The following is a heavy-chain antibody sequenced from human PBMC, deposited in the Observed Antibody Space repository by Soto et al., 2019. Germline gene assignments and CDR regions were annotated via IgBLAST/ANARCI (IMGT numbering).Heavy chain of an antibody. D-gene: IGHD6-13*01. V-gene: IGHV1-69*13. J-gene: IGHJ5*02. CDR3: ARERGERIAAAGSYNWFDP. CDR1: GGTFSSYA. CDR2: IIPIFGTA. Sequence: SVKVCCKASGGTFSSYAISWVRQAPGQGLEWMGGIIPIFGTANYAQKFQGRVTITADESTSTAYMELSSLRSEDTAVYYCARERGERIAAAGSYNWFDPWGQGTLVTVSS.